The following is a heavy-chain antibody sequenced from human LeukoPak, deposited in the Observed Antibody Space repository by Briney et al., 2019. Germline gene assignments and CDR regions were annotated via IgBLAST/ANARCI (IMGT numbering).Heavy chain of an antibody. D-gene: IGHD1-1*01. CDR1: AFTFSDSW. Sequence: GGSLRLSCAASAFTFSDSWMSWVRQAPGKGLEWVTNINPDGSAQHYVDSVRGRFTISRDNARSLVYLQVNSLRAEDTAVYYCAKDFGTTGTPHFWGQGTLVTVSS. CDR2: INPDGSAQ. CDR3: AKDFGTTGTPHF. J-gene: IGHJ4*02. V-gene: IGHV3-7*03.